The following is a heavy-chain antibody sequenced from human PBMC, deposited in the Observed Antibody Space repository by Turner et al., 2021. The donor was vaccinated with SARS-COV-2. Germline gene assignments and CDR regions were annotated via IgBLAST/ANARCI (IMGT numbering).Heavy chain of an antibody. D-gene: IGHD5-18*01. CDR2: ISYDGSNK. V-gene: IGHV3-30*18. Sequence: QVQLVESGGGVDLPGRSLQLSCAASGFTFSSYGMHWVRQAPGKGLEWVAVISYDGSNKYYADSVKGRFTISRDNSKNTLYLQMNSLRAEDTAVYYCAKVGLGSYGPFDYWGQGTLVTVSS. CDR3: AKVGLGSYGPFDY. J-gene: IGHJ4*02. CDR1: GFTFSSYG.